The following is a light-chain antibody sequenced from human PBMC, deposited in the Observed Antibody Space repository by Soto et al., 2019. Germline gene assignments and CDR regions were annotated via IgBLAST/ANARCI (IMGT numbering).Light chain of an antibody. CDR1: QSISSW. Sequence: DIQMTQSPSTLSASVGDRVTITCRASQSISSWLAWYQQKPGKAPKLLIYKASSLESGVPSRFRGSRSGTEFTLTISSLQPDDFATYYCQEYESYSAWTFGEGTKVDIK. CDR2: KAS. V-gene: IGKV1-5*03. CDR3: QEYESYSAWT. J-gene: IGKJ1*01.